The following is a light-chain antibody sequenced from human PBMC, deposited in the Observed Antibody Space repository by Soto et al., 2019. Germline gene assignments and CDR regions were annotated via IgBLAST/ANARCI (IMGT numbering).Light chain of an antibody. J-gene: IGLJ3*02. V-gene: IGLV2-14*01. Sequence: QSALTQPASVSGSPGQSITISCTGTGSDVGGYNYVSWYQQHPGKAPKLMIYEVSYRPSGVSNRFSGSKSGNTASLTISGLQAEDEADYYCSSYTGSSTLVCGGGTELTVL. CDR1: GSDVGGYNY. CDR3: SSYTGSSTLV. CDR2: EVS.